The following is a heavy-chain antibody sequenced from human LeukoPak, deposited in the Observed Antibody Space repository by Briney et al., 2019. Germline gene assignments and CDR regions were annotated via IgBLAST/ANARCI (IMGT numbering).Heavy chain of an antibody. CDR1: GGSFSGYY. J-gene: IGHJ4*02. V-gene: IGHV4-34*01. CDR3: ARHASSSSFDY. CDR2: INHSGST. D-gene: IGHD6-6*01. Sequence: SETLSLTCAVYGGSFSGYYWSWIRQPPGKGLEWIGEINHSGSTNYNPSLKSRVTISVDTSKNQFSLKLSSVTAADTAVYYCARHASSSSFDYWGQGTLVTVSS.